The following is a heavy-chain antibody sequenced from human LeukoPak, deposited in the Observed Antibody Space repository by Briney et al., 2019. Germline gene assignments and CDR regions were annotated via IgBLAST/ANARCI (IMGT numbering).Heavy chain of an antibody. J-gene: IGHJ4*02. CDR3: ARVGSYSFDY. CDR2: INSDGGST. Sequence: GGSLRLSCAASGLIFSNYWMHWVRQAPGKGLVWVSRINSDGGSTSYADSVKGRFTISRDNSKNTLYLQMNSLRAEDTAVYYCARVGSYSFDYWGQGTLVTVSS. CDR1: GLIFSNYW. V-gene: IGHV3-74*01. D-gene: IGHD1-26*01.